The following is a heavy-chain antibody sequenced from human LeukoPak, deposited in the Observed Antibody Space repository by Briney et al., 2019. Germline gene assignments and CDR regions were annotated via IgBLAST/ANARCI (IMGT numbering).Heavy chain of an antibody. CDR1: GFTFSSYV. CDR3: AKGGKWDVTPFDY. CDR2: ISGSGDST. D-gene: IGHD1-26*01. Sequence: GESLRLSCAASGFTFSSYVMSWVRQAPGKGLEWVSVISGSGDSTYYADSVKGRFTISRDNSKNTLYLQVNSLRAEDTAVYYCAKGGKWDVTPFDYWGQGTLVTVSS. V-gene: IGHV3-23*01. J-gene: IGHJ4*02.